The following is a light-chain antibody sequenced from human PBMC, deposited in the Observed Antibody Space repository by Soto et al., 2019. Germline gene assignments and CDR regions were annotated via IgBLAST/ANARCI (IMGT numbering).Light chain of an antibody. Sequence: QSVLTQPASVSVSPGQSITISCTSTSSDVGGYNYVSWYQHHPGKAPKLIIYDVSNRPSGVSIRFSGSKSDNTASLTISGLQPEDEADYHCSSYTTSNTRQIVFGTGTKVTVL. J-gene: IGLJ1*01. CDR3: SSYTTSNTRQIV. CDR2: DVS. CDR1: SSDVGGYNY. V-gene: IGLV2-14*03.